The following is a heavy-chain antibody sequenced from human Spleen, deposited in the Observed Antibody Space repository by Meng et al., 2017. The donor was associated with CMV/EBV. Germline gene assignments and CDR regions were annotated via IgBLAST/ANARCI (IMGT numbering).Heavy chain of an antibody. V-gene: IGHV3-21*01. CDR2: ISSASSHI. CDR3: ARADAFEI. CDR1: EFTFIRYT. J-gene: IGHJ3*02. Sequence: GESLKISCTASEFTFIRYTMTWVRQAPGKGLEWVSSISSASSHIYYADSVKGRFTISRDNAKNSLYLQMNSLRGEDTAVYYCARADAFEIWGQGTMVTVSS.